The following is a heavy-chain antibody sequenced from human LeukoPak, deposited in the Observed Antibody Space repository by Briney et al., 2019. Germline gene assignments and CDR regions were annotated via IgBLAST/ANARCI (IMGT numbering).Heavy chain of an antibody. J-gene: IGHJ6*03. Sequence: PGRSLRLSCAASGFTFSSYGMHWVRQAPGKGLEWVAVIWYDGSNKYYADSVKGRFTISRDNSKNTLYLEMNSLRVEDTAVYYCSCDGAYGSGSSPHYYYYMDVWGKGTTVTVSS. V-gene: IGHV3-33*01. CDR2: IWYDGSNK. CDR1: GFTFSSYG. CDR3: SCDGAYGSGSSPHYYYYMDV. D-gene: IGHD3-10*01.